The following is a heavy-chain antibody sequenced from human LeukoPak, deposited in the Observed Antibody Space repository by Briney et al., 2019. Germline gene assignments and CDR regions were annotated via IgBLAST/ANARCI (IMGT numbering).Heavy chain of an antibody. V-gene: IGHV3-53*01. CDR1: GFIISSNY. Sequence: GGSLRLSCAASGFIISSNYMSWVRQAPGKGLEWVSVIYTGGNSYYADSVKGRFTISRDNSKNTLYLQMNSLRAEDTAMYYCARDFGDYRGYFDYWGQGTLVTVSS. CDR2: IYTGGNS. CDR3: ARDFGDYRGYFDY. D-gene: IGHD3-3*01. J-gene: IGHJ4*02.